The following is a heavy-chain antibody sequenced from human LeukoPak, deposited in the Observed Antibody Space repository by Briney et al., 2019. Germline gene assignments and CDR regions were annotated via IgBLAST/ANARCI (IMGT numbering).Heavy chain of an antibody. CDR1: GGSISSSSYY. D-gene: IGHD2-21*02. J-gene: IGHJ4*02. CDR3: ARHRLTAPIRALDY. CDR2: IYYSGST. Sequence: PSETLSLTCTVSGGSISSSSYYWGWIRQPPGKGLEWIGSIYYSGSTYYNPSLKSRVTISVDTSKNQFSLKLSSVTAVDTAVYYCARHRLTAPIRALDYWGQGTLVTVSS. V-gene: IGHV4-39*01.